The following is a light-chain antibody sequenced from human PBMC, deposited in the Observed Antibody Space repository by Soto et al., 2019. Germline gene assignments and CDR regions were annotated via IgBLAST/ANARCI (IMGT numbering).Light chain of an antibody. CDR3: QWRSDWPPRLT. Sequence: EVVLTQSPATLSLSPGERATLSCRASESIGNYLAWYQQNLGQAPKLLIYDASHRAIGIPGRFSGDGSGTDFTLINSSLGPEDFAVYYCQWRSDWPPRLTFGGGTKVEI. J-gene: IGKJ4*01. CDR1: ESIGNY. CDR2: DAS. V-gene: IGKV3-11*01.